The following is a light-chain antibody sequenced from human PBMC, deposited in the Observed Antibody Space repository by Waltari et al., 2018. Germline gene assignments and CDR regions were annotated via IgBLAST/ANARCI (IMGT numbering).Light chain of an antibody. Sequence: DIQMTQSPSTLSASVGDRVTITSRASQSINIWLAWYQQKPGKAPKLLMDKASNLASGVPSRFSGSGSGTEFTLTINSLQPDDFATYYCQQYYTFSVTFGQGTRLDIK. CDR2: KAS. V-gene: IGKV1-5*03. J-gene: IGKJ5*01. CDR3: QQYYTFSVT. CDR1: QSINIW.